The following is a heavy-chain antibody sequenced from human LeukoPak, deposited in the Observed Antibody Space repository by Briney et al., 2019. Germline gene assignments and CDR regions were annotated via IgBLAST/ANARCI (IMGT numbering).Heavy chain of an antibody. CDR1: GYTFTSYD. CDR3: ARDSCSSTSCRRKFDN. V-gene: IGHV1-8*01. CDR2: MNPNSGNT. Sequence: GASVKVSCKASGYTFTSYDINWVRQATGQGLEWMGWMNPNSGNTGYAQKFQGRVTMTRNTSISTAYMELSSLRSEDTAVYYCARDSCSSTSCRRKFDNWGQGTLVTVSS. D-gene: IGHD2-2*01. J-gene: IGHJ4*02.